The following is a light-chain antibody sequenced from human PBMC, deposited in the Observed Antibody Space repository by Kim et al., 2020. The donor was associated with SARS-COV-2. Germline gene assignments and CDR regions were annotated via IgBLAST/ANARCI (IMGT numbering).Light chain of an antibody. CDR2: KAS. CDR1: QTINNW. V-gene: IGKV1-5*03. CDR3: HQYNSSPDT. J-gene: IGKJ2*01. Sequence: DIQMTQSPSTLSLSVGDRVTITCRASQTINNWLAWYQQKPGKAPRLLIYKASSLEIGVPSRFSGSGSGTEFTLTISSLQPEDFATYYCHQYNSSPDTFGQGTKLEI.